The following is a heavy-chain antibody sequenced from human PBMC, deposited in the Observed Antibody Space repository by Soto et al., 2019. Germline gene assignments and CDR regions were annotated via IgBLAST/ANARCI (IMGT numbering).Heavy chain of an antibody. CDR3: ARVGGWLQFDSDYYYGMDV. V-gene: IGHV1-69*13. CDR1: GGTFSSYA. CDR2: IIPIFGTA. D-gene: IGHD5-12*01. J-gene: IGHJ6*02. Sequence: ASVKVSCKASGGTFSSYAISWLRQAPGQGLEWMGGIIPIFGTANYAQKFQGRVTITADESTSTAYMELSSLRSEDTAVYYCARVGGWLQFDSDYYYGMDVWGQGTTVTVSS.